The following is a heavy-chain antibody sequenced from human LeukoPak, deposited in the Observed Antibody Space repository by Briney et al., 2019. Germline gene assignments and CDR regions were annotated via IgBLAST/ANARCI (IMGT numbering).Heavy chain of an antibody. CDR2: VHHTGST. CDR3: ARLGYCSSASCYPDY. CDR1: GFSITGSYY. D-gene: IGHD2-2*01. Sequence: PSETLSLTCTVSGFSITGSYYWGWIRQPPGKGLEWIGSVHHTGSTSYNPSFKSRATTSVDTSKGLLSLQLRFVTAADTAVYYCARLGYCSSASCYPDYWGQGTLVTVSS. J-gene: IGHJ4*02. V-gene: IGHV4-38-2*02.